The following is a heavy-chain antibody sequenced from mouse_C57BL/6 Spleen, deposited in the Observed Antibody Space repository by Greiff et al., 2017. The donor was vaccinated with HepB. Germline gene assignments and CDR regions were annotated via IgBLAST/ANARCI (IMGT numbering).Heavy chain of an antibody. CDR1: GYTFTDYE. CDR3: TRLYDGYYYCDY. CDR2: IDPETGGT. D-gene: IGHD2-3*01. V-gene: IGHV1-15*01. Sequence: VQLQQSGAELVRPGASVTLSCKASGYTFTDYEMHWVKQTPVHGLEWIGAIDPETGGTAYNQKFKGKAILTADKSSSTAYMELRSLTSEDSAVYYCTRLYDGYYYCDYWGQGTTLTVSS. J-gene: IGHJ2*01.